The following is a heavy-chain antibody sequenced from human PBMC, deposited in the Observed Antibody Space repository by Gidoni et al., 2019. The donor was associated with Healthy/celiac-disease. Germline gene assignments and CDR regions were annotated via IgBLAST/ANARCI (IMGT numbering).Heavy chain of an antibody. CDR2: IYPGDSDT. V-gene: IGHV5-51*01. J-gene: IGHJ4*02. D-gene: IGHD3-10*01. CDR3: ARGMVRGSPIGFDY. Sequence: IGWVRQMPGKGLEWMGIIYPGDSDTRYSPSVQGQVTISADKSISTAYLQWSSLKATDTAMYYCARGMVRGSPIGFDYWGQGTLVTVSS.